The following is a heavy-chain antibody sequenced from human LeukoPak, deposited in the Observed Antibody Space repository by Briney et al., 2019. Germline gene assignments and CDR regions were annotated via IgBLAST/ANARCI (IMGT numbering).Heavy chain of an antibody. CDR1: GFPFSSYN. CDR2: ISSSSSSI. Sequence: PGESLRLSCVGSGFPFSSYNMNWVRQAPGKGLEWVSYISSSSSSIYYADSVKGRFTISRDNAKNSLYLQMNSLRAEDTAVYYCARGWIQLWPYYFDHWGQGTLVTVSS. V-gene: IGHV3-48*04. D-gene: IGHD5-18*01. J-gene: IGHJ4*02. CDR3: ARGWIQLWPYYFDH.